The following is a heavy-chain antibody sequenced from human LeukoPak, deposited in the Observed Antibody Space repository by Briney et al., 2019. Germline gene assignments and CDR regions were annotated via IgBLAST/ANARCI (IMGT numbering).Heavy chain of an antibody. V-gene: IGHV4-39*07. J-gene: IGHJ4*02. CDR3: ARDVKIGATWNYILGNFDY. CDR2: ISYSGST. D-gene: IGHD1-7*01. CDR1: GDSMTSSSYE. Sequence: SETMSLTCKVSGDSMTSSSYEWAWIRQTPGKGLEWIGTISYSGSTDYNPSLKSRVTISVDTSKDQFSLNLSSVTAADTAVYYCARDVKIGATWNYILGNFDYWGQGTLVSVSS.